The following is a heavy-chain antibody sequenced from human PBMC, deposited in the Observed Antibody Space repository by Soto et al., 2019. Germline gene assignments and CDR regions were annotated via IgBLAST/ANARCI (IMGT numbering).Heavy chain of an antibody. D-gene: IGHD2-15*01. CDR1: GGSISSSTYY. V-gene: IGHV4-39*01. Sequence: QLQLQESGPGLVKPSETLSLTCTVSGGSISSSTYYWGWIRQPPGKGLEWIGSIYYSGSTYYNPSLKSRVTRSVDTSKNQFSLKLSSVTAADTAVYYCARQGANCSGATCYLAYWGQGTLVTVSS. J-gene: IGHJ4*02. CDR2: IYYSGST. CDR3: ARQGANCSGATCYLAY.